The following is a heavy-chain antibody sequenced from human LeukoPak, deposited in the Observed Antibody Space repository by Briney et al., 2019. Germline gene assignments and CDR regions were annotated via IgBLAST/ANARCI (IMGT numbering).Heavy chain of an antibody. D-gene: IGHD3-3*01. V-gene: IGHV3-21*01. Sequence: GGSLRLSCAASGFPFSSYSMTWVRQAPGKGREWVSYISSSRSYIYYADSVKGRLTISRDNAKTSLYLQINIQRAEDTAVYYCARAVGDYDFWNGYLATDDYWGQGTLVTVSS. J-gene: IGHJ4*02. CDR2: ISSSRSYI. CDR1: GFPFSSYS. CDR3: ARAVGDYDFWNGYLATDDY.